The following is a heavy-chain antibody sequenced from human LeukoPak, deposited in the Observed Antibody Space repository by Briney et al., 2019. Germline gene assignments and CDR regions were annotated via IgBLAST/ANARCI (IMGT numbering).Heavy chain of an antibody. CDR2: IYTTGTT. Sequence: SETLSLTCNVSSGSISNYCWNWIRQPAGKGLEWIGRIYTTGTTNYNPSLKSRVTMSLDTSKNQFSLRLSSVTAADTAVYYCASGSKGSSSGPSWFDPWGQGTLVTVSS. J-gene: IGHJ5*02. D-gene: IGHD6-6*01. CDR1: SGSISNYC. CDR3: ASGSKGSSSGPSWFDP. V-gene: IGHV4-4*07.